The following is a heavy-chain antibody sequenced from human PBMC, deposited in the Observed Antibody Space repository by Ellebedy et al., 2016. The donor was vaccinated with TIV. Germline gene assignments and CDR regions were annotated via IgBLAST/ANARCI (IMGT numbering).Heavy chain of an antibody. Sequence: AASVKVSCKASGYTFTGFYIHWVRQAPGQGLEWMGWINPNSGGTNYAQNFQGWVTLTRDTSISTAYMELSRLRSDDTAVYYCASARSGATSDSSFDYWGQGTLVTVSS. CDR1: GYTFTGFY. D-gene: IGHD1-26*01. V-gene: IGHV1-2*04. CDR2: INPNSGGT. CDR3: ASARSGATSDSSFDY. J-gene: IGHJ4*02.